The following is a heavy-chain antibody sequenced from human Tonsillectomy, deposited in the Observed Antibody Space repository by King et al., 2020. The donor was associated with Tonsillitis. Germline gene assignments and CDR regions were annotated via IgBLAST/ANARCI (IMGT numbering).Heavy chain of an antibody. CDR3: AKGFEYRAYYSEYFDL. J-gene: IGHJ2*01. Sequence: VQLVESGGGVVQPGRSLRLSCAASGFTFSSYGIHWVRQAPGKGLEWVAVISYDGSNKYYADSVKGRFTISRDNSKNTLYLQMNSLRAEDTAVYYCAKGFEYRAYYSEYFDLWGRGTLVTVSS. CDR1: GFTFSSYG. V-gene: IGHV3-30*18. D-gene: IGHD3-22*01. CDR2: ISYDGSNK.